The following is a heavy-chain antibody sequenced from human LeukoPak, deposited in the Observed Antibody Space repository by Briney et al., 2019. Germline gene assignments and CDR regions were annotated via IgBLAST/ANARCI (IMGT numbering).Heavy chain of an antibody. J-gene: IGHJ4*02. CDR1: GGTFSSYA. CDR2: IIPILGIA. V-gene: IGHV1-69*04. CDR3: ARDLIRFLEWFFDY. D-gene: IGHD3-3*01. Sequence: SVKVPCKVSGGTFSSYAISWVRQAPGQGLEWMGRIIPILGIANYAQKFQGRVTITADKSTSTAYMELSSLRSEDTAVYYCARDLIRFLEWFFDYWGQGTLVTVSS.